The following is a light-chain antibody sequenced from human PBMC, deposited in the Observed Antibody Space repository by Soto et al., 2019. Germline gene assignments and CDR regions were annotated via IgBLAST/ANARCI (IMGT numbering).Light chain of an antibody. J-gene: IGLJ1*01. V-gene: IGLV2-23*02. Sequence: QSALTQPASVSGSPGQSITISCTGTSSDVGGYTFVSWYQQHPGKAPKLLIYEVSNRPSGISNRFSGSKSGNTASLTISGLQAEDEADYYCCSYAGSFTYVFGTGTKLTVL. CDR1: SSDVGGYTF. CDR3: CSYAGSFTYV. CDR2: EVS.